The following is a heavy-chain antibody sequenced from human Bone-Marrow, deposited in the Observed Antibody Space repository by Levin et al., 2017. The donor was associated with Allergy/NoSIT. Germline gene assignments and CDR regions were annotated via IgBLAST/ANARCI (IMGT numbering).Heavy chain of an antibody. D-gene: IGHD2/OR15-2a*01. J-gene: IGHJ4*02. CDR3: ARAAVPASSYFDY. Sequence: SETLSLTCAVSGGSISTGGFSWTWIRHFPGKGLEWMGYIYHSGLTYYNPSLKSRITMSIDGSRNLFSLMLTSVTAADTAMYYCARAAVPASSYFDYWGLGTLVTVSS. CDR1: GGSISTGGFS. CDR2: IYHSGLT. V-gene: IGHV4-30-2*06.